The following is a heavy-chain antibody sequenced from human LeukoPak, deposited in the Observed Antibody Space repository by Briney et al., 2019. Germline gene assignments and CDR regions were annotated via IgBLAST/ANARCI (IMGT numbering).Heavy chain of an antibody. J-gene: IGHJ6*03. V-gene: IGHV3-21*04. CDR1: GFPFSSYS. CDR3: AKDGEDIVVVPAAYMGV. D-gene: IGHD2-2*01. CDR2: IGSTPGHI. Sequence: GGSLRLSCAASGFPFSSYSMNWVRQAPRKGLEWVSSIGSTPGHIYYADSVRGRFTISRDNSKNTLYLQMNSLRAEDTAVYYCAKDGEDIVVVPAAYMGVWGKGTTVTISS.